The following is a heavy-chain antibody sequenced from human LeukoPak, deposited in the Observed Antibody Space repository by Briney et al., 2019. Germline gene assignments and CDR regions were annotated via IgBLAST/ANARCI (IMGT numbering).Heavy chain of an antibody. D-gene: IGHD3-10*01. CDR2: MNPSGGSA. CDR3: ARDEGMDWFDP. J-gene: IGHJ5*02. Sequence: APVKHCCKASGYTFINYYIHWVRQAPGQGLEWMGIMNPSGGSAIYAQKLQGRVTMTRDTSTSTAYMELSSLRSEDTAVYYCARDEGMDWFDPWGQGTMVT. CDR1: GYTFINYY. V-gene: IGHV1-46*01.